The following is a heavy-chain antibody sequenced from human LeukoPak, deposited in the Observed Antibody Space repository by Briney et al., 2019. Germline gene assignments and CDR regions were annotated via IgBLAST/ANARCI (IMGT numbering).Heavy chain of an antibody. Sequence: GESLKISCKGSGYSFTTYWIGWVRKMPGQGVEWMGIIYPHDSDTRYSPSFQGQVTISVDKSISTAYLQWSSLKASDTAMYYCARHRDGYNINYYGMDVWGQGTTVTVSS. CDR1: GYSFTTYW. D-gene: IGHD5-24*01. J-gene: IGHJ6*02. CDR3: ARHRDGYNINYYGMDV. CDR2: IYPHDSDT. V-gene: IGHV5-51*01.